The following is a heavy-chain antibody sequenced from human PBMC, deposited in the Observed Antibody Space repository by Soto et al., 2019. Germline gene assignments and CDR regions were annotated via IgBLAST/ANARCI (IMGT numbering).Heavy chain of an antibody. D-gene: IGHD6-19*01. Sequence: EVQLVESGGGLVQPGRSLRLSCAASGFNFDDYAMHWVRQAPGKGLEWVSGISFNSGTITYAGSVKGRFTISRDNAKNSLYLEMNSLRAEDTAFYYCAKDNDSSGWLRGAFDIWGQGTMVTVSS. V-gene: IGHV3-9*01. CDR3: AKDNDSSGWLRGAFDI. CDR2: ISFNSGTI. CDR1: GFNFDDYA. J-gene: IGHJ3*02.